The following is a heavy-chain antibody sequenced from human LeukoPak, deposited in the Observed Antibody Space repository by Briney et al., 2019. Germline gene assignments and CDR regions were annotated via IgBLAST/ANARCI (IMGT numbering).Heavy chain of an antibody. D-gene: IGHD3-10*01. J-gene: IGHJ4*02. V-gene: IGHV4-59*01. CDR2: IYYSGST. CDR3: ARGTVRGASRYFDY. CDR1: GGSLSSYY. Sequence: SETLSLTCTVSGGSLSSYYWSWIRQPPGKGLEWIGYIYYSGSTNYNPSLKSRVTISVDTSKNQFSLKLSSVTAADTAVYYCARGTVRGASRYFDYWGQGTLVTVSS.